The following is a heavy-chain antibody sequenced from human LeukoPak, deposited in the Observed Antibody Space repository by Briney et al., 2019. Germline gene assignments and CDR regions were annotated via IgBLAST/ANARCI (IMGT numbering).Heavy chain of an antibody. V-gene: IGHV1-24*01. CDR3: ATDRHLVLEFDP. CDR1: GYTLTELS. CDR2: FDPEDGET. J-gene: IGHJ5*02. Sequence: ASVTVSCKVSGYTLTELSMHWVRQAPGKGLEWMGGFDPEDGETIYAQKFQGRVTMTEDTSTDTAYMELSSLRSEDTAVYYCATDRHLVLEFDPWGQGTLVTVSS.